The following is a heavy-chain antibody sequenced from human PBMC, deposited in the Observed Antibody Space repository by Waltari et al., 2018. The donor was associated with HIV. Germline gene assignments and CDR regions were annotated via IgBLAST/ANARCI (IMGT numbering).Heavy chain of an antibody. CDR2: IKQDGSEK. J-gene: IGHJ4*02. CDR3: ARGGFYGSGSKVN. CDR1: GCTLSGHG. Sequence: EVQLVESGGGLVQPGGSLRLSGAASGCTLSGHGMSWVRQAPGKGLEWVANIKQDGSEKYYVDSVNGRFTISRDNAENSLYLQMNSLRAEDTAVYYCARGGFYGSGSKVNWGQGTLVTVSS. V-gene: IGHV3-7*04. D-gene: IGHD3-10*01.